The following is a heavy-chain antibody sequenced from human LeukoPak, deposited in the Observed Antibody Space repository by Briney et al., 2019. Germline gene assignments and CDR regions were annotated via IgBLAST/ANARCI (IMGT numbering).Heavy chain of an antibody. Sequence: PGGSLRLSRAASGFKFDDYGMSWVRQAPGKGLEWVSGLNWNGGSTGYADSVKGRFTISRDNAKNSLYLQMNSLRTEDTALYYCARGATGTTFDYWGQGTLVTVSS. CDR2: LNWNGGST. CDR1: GFKFDDYG. J-gene: IGHJ4*02. CDR3: ARGATGTTFDY. V-gene: IGHV3-20*04. D-gene: IGHD1-1*01.